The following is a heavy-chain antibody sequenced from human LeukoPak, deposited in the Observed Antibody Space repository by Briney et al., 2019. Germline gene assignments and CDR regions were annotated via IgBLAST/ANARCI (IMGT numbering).Heavy chain of an antibody. V-gene: IGHV1-69*05. CDR2: IIPIFGTA. D-gene: IGHD5-12*01. CDR1: GGTFSSYA. Sequence: GASVKVSCKASGGTFSSYAISWVRQAPGQGLEWMGGIIPIFGTANYAQKFQGRVTITTDESTSTAYMELSSLRSEDTAVYYCARWGVPAAITYSGYDLAPYFDYWGQGTLVTVSS. CDR3: ARWGVPAAITYSGYDLAPYFDY. J-gene: IGHJ4*02.